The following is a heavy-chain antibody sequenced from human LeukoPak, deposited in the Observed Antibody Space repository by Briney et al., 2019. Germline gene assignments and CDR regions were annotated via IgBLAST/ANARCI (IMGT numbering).Heavy chain of an antibody. CDR2: LNPSGSNT. V-gene: IGHV3-23*01. J-gene: IGHJ4*02. Sequence: GGSLRLSCAASGFTFSTYAMNWVRQAPGKGLEWVSALNPSGSNTYYAGSVKGRFTISRDNSKNTLYLQMNRLRAEDTAVYFCAKGNTSGYYNFDYWGQGILVTVSS. CDR1: GFTFSTYA. D-gene: IGHD3-22*01. CDR3: AKGNTSGYYNFDY.